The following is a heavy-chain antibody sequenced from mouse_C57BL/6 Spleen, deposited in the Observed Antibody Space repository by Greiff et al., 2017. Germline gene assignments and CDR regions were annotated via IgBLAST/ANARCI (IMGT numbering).Heavy chain of an antibody. D-gene: IGHD2-4*01. CDR2: IYPRSGNT. CDR1: GYTFTSYG. Sequence: VKLMESGAELARPGASVKLSCKASGYTFTSYGISWVKQRTGQGLEWIGEIYPRSGNTYYNEKFKGKATLTADKSSSTAYMELRSLTSEDSAVYFCASSYYDYLYWGQGTTLTVSS. J-gene: IGHJ2*01. CDR3: ASSYYDYLY. V-gene: IGHV1-81*01.